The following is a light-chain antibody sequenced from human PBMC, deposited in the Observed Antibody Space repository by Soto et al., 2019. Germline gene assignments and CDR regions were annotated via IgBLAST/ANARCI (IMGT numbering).Light chain of an antibody. CDR2: GVS. CDR1: QSVSDNY. J-gene: IGKJ4*01. V-gene: IGKV3-20*01. CDR3: QQYGSSPRVT. Sequence: EIVLTQSPGTLSLSPGERATLSCRASQSVSDNYLGWYQQKPGQAPRLLIYGVSTRATGIPDRFSGSGSGTDFTHTITRLEPEDFAVYYCQQYGSSPRVTFGGGTKVEIK.